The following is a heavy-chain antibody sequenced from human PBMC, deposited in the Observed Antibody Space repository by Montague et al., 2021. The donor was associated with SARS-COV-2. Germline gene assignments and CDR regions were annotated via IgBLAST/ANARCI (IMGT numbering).Heavy chain of an antibody. V-gene: IGHV3-9*01. CDR3: AKISSWYVGDYFDY. Sequence: SLRLSCAASGFTFDDYAMHWVRQAPGKGLEWVSGISWNSGSIGYADSVKGRFTISRDNAKNSPYLQMNSLRAEDTALYYCAKISSWYVGDYFDYWGQGTLVTVSS. D-gene: IGHD6-13*01. CDR1: GFTFDDYA. CDR2: ISWNSGSI. J-gene: IGHJ4*02.